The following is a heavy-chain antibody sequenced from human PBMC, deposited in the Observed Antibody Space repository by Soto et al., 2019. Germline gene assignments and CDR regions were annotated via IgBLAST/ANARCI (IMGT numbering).Heavy chain of an antibody. J-gene: IGHJ3*02. CDR2: IYYSGST. Sequence: VQLQESGPGLVKPSQTLSLTCTVSGGSISSGDYYWSWIRQPPGKGLEWIGYIYYSGSTYYNPSLRSRVTISVDTSKNQFSLKLSSVTAADTAVYYCARDLAPYYYDTSKDHAFDIWGQGTMVTVSS. V-gene: IGHV4-30-4*01. CDR3: ARDLAPYYYDTSKDHAFDI. D-gene: IGHD3-22*01. CDR1: GGSISSGDYY.